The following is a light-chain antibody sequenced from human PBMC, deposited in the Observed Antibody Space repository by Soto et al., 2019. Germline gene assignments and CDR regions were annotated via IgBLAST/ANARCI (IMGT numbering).Light chain of an antibody. CDR3: ASITRTSTSV. J-gene: IGLJ1*01. V-gene: IGLV2-14*01. Sequence: VLSQPASVSGSPGQSITISCTGTSSDVGGYEYVSWYQHQPDKAPKLIIYDVTNRPSGVSTRFSGSKSGNTASLTISGIQTEDEADYYCASITRTSTSVFGTGPKLTVL. CDR2: DVT. CDR1: SSDVGGYEY.